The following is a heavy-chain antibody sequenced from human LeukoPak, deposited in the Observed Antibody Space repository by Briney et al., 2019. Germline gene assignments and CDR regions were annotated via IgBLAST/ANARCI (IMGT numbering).Heavy chain of an antibody. CDR2: ISSSSSYI. Sequence: PGGSLRLSCAASGFAFSNAWMSWVRQAPGKGLEWVSSISSSSSYIYYADSVKGRFTISRDNAKNSLYLQMNSLRAEDTAVYYCARDRELRDAFDIWGQGTMVTVSS. J-gene: IGHJ3*02. CDR3: ARDRELRDAFDI. CDR1: GFAFSNAW. V-gene: IGHV3-21*01. D-gene: IGHD2-15*01.